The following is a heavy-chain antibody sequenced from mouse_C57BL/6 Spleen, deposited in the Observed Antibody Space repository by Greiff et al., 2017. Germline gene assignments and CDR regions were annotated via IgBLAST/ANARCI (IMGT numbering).Heavy chain of an antibody. D-gene: IGHD1-1*01. CDR1: GYTFTSYW. V-gene: IGHV1-64*01. CDR2: IHPNSGST. Sequence: VQLQQPGAELVKPGASVKLSCKASGYTFTSYWMHWVKQRPGQGLEWIGMIHPNSGSTNYNEKFKSKATLTVDKSSSTAYMQLSSLTSEDSAVYYCAFITTVVAGDYWGQGTTLTVSS. J-gene: IGHJ2*01. CDR3: AFITTVVAGDY.